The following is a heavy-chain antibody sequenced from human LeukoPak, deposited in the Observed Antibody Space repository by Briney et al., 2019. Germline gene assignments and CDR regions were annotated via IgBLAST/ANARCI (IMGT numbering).Heavy chain of an antibody. Sequence: GGSLRLSCAASGFTFSSYAMSWVRQAPGKGLEWVSAISGSGGSTYYADSVKGRFTISRDNSKYTLYLQMNSLRAEDTAVYYCAKDRQSIVVVIIDYWGQGTLVTVSS. CDR1: GFTFSSYA. CDR2: ISGSGGST. D-gene: IGHD3-22*01. J-gene: IGHJ4*02. CDR3: AKDRQSIVVVIIDY. V-gene: IGHV3-23*01.